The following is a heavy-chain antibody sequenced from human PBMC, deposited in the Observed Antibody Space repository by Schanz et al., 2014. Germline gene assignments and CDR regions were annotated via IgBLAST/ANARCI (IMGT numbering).Heavy chain of an antibody. Sequence: AQLMESGGGVVQPGTSLILSCSVSGFSLNTYGIHWFRQPAGKGLEWVSSISSSSSYIYYADSVKGRFTISRDNSKNTLYLQMNSLRAEDTSVYFCARVRRRIATPSTPSFRNYYYYAMDVWGQGTTVTVSS. J-gene: IGHJ6*02. CDR3: ARVRRRIATPSTPSFRNYYYYAMDV. V-gene: IGHV3-21*01. CDR1: GFSLNTYG. CDR2: ISSSSSYI. D-gene: IGHD6-13*01.